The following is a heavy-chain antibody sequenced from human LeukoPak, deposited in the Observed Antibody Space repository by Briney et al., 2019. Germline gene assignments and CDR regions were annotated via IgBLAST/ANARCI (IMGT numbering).Heavy chain of an antibody. Sequence: PSDTLSLPCTVSGGSIGIYYWSWMRQPPGKGLEWIGYIYYSGSTNYNPSLKSRVTISVDTSKNQFSLNLNSVTAADTAVYSCARHDRWPYLIDYWGQGILVTVSS. CDR3: ARHDRWPYLIDY. CDR2: IYYSGST. D-gene: IGHD4-23*01. J-gene: IGHJ4*02. CDR1: GGSIGIYY. V-gene: IGHV4-59*08.